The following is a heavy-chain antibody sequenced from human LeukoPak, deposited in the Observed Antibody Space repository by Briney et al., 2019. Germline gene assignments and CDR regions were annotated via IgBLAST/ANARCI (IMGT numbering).Heavy chain of an antibody. D-gene: IGHD3-22*01. CDR1: GFTFSSYA. V-gene: IGHV3-30*04. J-gene: IGHJ4*02. Sequence: GGSLRLSCAASGFTFSSYAVHWVRQAPGKGLEWVAVISYDGSNKYYADSVKGRFTISRDNSKNTLYLQMNSLRAEDTAVYYCAKDGGSIVVVITTFGGYLDYWGQGTLVTVSS. CDR2: ISYDGSNK. CDR3: AKDGGSIVVVITTFGGYLDY.